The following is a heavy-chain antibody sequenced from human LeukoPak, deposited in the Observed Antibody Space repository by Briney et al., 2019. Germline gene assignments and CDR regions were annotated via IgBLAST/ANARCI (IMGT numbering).Heavy chain of an antibody. V-gene: IGHV1-46*01. CDR3: AREGGSGSHAFGIYY. CDR1: GYTFTSYY. Sequence: ASVKVSCKASGYTFTSYYMHWVRQAPGQGLEWMGIINPSGGSTSYAQKFQGRVTMTRDTSTSTVCMELSSLRSEDTAVYYCAREGGSGSHAFGIYYWGQGTLVTVSS. D-gene: IGHD3-10*01. J-gene: IGHJ4*02. CDR2: INPSGGST.